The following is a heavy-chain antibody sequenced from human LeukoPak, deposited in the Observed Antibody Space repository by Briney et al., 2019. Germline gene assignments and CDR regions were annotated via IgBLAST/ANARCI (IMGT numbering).Heavy chain of an antibody. CDR2: IYYSGST. CDR1: GGSISSGGYY. J-gene: IGHJ4*02. Sequence: PSQTLSLTCTVSGGSISSGGYYWSWIRQHPGKGLEWIGYIYYSGSTYYNPSLKSRVTISVDTSKNQFSLKLSSVTAADTAVYYCARGAEDTAWGYFDYWGQGTPVTVSS. CDR3: ARGAEDTAWGYFDY. D-gene: IGHD5-18*01. V-gene: IGHV4-31*03.